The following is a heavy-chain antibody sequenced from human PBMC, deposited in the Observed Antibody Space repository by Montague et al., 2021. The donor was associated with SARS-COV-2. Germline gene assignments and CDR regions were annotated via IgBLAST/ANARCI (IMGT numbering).Heavy chain of an antibody. CDR2: IYYGGST. V-gene: IGHV4-39*02. Sequence: SETLSLTCTVSGGSISTYYYWGWIRQPPGKGLEWIGSIYYGGSTYYNPSLKSRVTISVDTSMNHFSLKLSSVTAADTAVYYCARDQGVYCSSGSCYNFDYWGQGTLVTVSS. CDR3: ARDQGVYCSSGSCYNFDY. D-gene: IGHD2-15*01. CDR1: GGSISTYYY. J-gene: IGHJ4*02.